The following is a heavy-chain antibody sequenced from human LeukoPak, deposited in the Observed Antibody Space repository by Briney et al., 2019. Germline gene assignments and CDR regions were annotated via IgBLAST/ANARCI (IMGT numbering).Heavy chain of an antibody. CDR1: GYTFTSYY. CDR2: INPSGGST. J-gene: IGHJ6*02. D-gene: IGHD6-13*01. V-gene: IGHV1-46*01. Sequence: ASVKVSCKASGYTFTSYYMHWVRQAPGQGLEWMGIINPSGGSTSYAQKFQGRVTMTRDTSTSTVYMELSSLRSEDTAVYYCAGDRIAAAGTIPRWGYYYYGMDVWGQGTTVTVSS. CDR3: AGDRIAAAGTIPRWGYYYYGMDV.